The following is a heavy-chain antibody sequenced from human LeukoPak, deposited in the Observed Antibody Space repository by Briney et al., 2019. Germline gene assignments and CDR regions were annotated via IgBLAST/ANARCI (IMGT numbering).Heavy chain of an antibody. D-gene: IGHD3-10*01. V-gene: IGHV4-39*07. J-gene: IGHJ5*02. CDR3: ARCGWFGESNNWFDP. CDR2: IYYSGST. Sequence: PSETLSLTCTVSGGSISSSSYYWGWIRQPPGKGLEWIGSIYYSGSTYYNPSLKSRVTISVDTSKNQFSLKLSSVTAADTAVYYCARCGWFGESNNWFDPWGQGTLATVSS. CDR1: GGSISSSSYY.